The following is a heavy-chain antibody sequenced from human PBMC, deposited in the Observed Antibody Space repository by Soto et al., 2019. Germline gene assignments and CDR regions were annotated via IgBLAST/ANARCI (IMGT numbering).Heavy chain of an antibody. J-gene: IGHJ6*02. CDR1: GYTFTGYY. CDR2: INPNSGGT. D-gene: IGHD1-20*01. Sequence: ASVKVSCKASGYTFTGYYMHWVRQAPGQGLEWMGWINPNSGGTNYAQKFQGWVTMTRDTSISTAYMELSRLRSDDTAVYYCAKVVVGIHITPDRGYYYYGMHGWGQGIMVTVSS. CDR3: AKVVVGIHITPDRGYYYYGMHG. V-gene: IGHV1-2*04.